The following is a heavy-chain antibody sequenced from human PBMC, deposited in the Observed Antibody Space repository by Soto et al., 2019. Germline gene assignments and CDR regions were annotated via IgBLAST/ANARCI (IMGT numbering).Heavy chain of an antibody. D-gene: IGHD3-3*01. CDR2: IYYSGST. Sequence: SPTLSLTCPVSGGSISSSSYYWGWIRQPPGKGLEWIGSIYYSGSTYYNPSLKSRVTISVDTPKNQFSLKLSSVTAADTAVYYCARHPSKPTRFLNDYWGQGTLVTVSS. CDR3: ARHPSKPTRFLNDY. J-gene: IGHJ4*02. V-gene: IGHV4-39*01. CDR1: GGSISSSSYY.